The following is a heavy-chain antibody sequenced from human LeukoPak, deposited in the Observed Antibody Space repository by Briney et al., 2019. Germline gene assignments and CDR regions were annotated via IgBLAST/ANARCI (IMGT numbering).Heavy chain of an antibody. J-gene: IGHJ4*02. D-gene: IGHD5-18*01. Sequence: ASVKVSCKASGYTFTGYYMHWVGQAPGQGLGGMGWINPNSGGTNYAQKFQGRVTMTRDTSISTAYMELSRLRSDDTAVYYCARGRLPLALLGYWGQGTLVTVSS. V-gene: IGHV1-2*02. CDR1: GYTFTGYY. CDR3: ARGRLPLALLGY. CDR2: INPNSGGT.